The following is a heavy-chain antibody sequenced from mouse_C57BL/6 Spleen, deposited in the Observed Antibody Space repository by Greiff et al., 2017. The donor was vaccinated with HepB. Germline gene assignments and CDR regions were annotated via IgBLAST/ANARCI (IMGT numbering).Heavy chain of an antibody. D-gene: IGHD1-1*01. CDR2: IYPGDGDT. J-gene: IGHJ2*01. Sequence: VQLQQSGPELVKPGASVKISCKASGYAFSSSWMNWVKQRPGKGLEWIGRIYPGDGDTNYNGKFKGKATLTADKSSSTAYMQLSSLTSEDYAVYFCARSHGSSPFDYWGQGTTLTVSS. CDR3: ARSHGSSPFDY. CDR1: GYAFSSSW. V-gene: IGHV1-82*01.